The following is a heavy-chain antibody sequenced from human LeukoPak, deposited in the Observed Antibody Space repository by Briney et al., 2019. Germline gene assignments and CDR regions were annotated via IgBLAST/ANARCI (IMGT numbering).Heavy chain of an antibody. CDR1: GYTFSSYD. V-gene: IGHV1-8*01. J-gene: IGHJ4*02. CDR2: MNPNSGNT. Sequence: ASVKVSCKASGYTFSSYDINWVRQATGQGLEWMGWMNPNSGNTGCAQKFQGRVSMTSNTSISTAYMELSSLRSEDTAVYYCTRGLRREQQLLRAFDDWGQGTLVTVSS. CDR3: TRGLRREQQLLRAFDD. D-gene: IGHD6-13*01.